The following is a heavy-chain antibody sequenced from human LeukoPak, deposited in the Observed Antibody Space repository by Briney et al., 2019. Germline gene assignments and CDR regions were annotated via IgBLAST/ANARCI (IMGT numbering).Heavy chain of an antibody. Sequence: GGSLRLSCAASGFTFSSYAMSWVRQAPGKGLEWVSAISGSGGSTYYADSVKGRFTISRDNSKNTLYLQMSSLRAEDTAVYYCAKDVPPYGSGSPWSYFDYWGQGTLVTVSS. CDR2: ISGSGGST. D-gene: IGHD3-10*01. J-gene: IGHJ4*02. V-gene: IGHV3-23*01. CDR3: AKDVPPYGSGSPWSYFDY. CDR1: GFTFSSYA.